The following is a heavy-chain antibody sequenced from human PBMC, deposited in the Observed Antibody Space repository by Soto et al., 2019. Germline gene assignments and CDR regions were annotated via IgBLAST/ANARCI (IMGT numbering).Heavy chain of an antibody. CDR1: GFTVSSNY. J-gene: IGHJ2*01. CDR2: IYSGGST. V-gene: IGHV3-66*01. CDR3: ARDHLGYYDILTGYYITGTTSGYWYFDL. D-gene: IGHD3-9*01. Sequence: VQLVESGGGLVQPGGSLRLSCAASGFTVSSNYMSWVRQAPGKGLEWVSVIYSGGSTYYADSVKGRFTISRDNSKNTLYLQMNSLRAEDTAVYYCARDHLGYYDILTGYYITGTTSGYWYFDLWGRGTLVTVSS.